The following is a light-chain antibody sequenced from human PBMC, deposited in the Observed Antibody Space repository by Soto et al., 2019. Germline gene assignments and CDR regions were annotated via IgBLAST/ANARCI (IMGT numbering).Light chain of an antibody. CDR1: QDVMTN. CDR2: GAS. V-gene: IGKV3-15*01. J-gene: IGKJ5*01. Sequence: EIMMTQSPATLSVPPGERVTVSCMASQDVMTNLAWYQQKPGQAPRLLIYGASTRATGIPDRISGSGSGTVFSLTISSLQSEDSAVYYCQQRSDWLTFGQGTRLEIK. CDR3: QQRSDWLT.